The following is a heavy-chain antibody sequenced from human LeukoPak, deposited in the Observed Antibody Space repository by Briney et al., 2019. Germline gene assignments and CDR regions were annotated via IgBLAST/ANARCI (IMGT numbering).Heavy chain of an antibody. CDR3: ARGRGWLPPG. Sequence: PSETLSLTCSVSDGSVSSGSYYLNWLRQPPGKGLEWIGQIYDSGNTNYNPSLKSRVTMSVDTSKNQVSLKLSSVTAADTAVYYCARGRGWLPPGWGQGTLVTVSS. CDR1: DGSVSSGSYY. CDR2: IYDSGNT. D-gene: IGHD5-12*01. V-gene: IGHV4-61*01. J-gene: IGHJ4*02.